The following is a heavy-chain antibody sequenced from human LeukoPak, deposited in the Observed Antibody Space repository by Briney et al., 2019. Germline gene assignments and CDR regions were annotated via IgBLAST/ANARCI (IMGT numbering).Heavy chain of an antibody. Sequence: GGSLRLSCAASEFSVSSNYMSWVRPAPGKGLEWVSVIYSGGSTYYADSVKGRFTISRDSSETTLHFPMNSLSVKGRDVYNCASLDYWGQGTLVTVSS. CDR2: IYSGGST. CDR3: ASLDY. CDR1: EFSVSSNY. J-gene: IGHJ4*02. V-gene: IGHV3-53*01.